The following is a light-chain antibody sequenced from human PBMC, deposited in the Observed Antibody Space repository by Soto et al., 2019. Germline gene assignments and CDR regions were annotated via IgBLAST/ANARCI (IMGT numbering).Light chain of an antibody. Sequence: QSALTQPASVSGSPGQSITISCTGTSSDIGAYNFVYWYQQHPGKAPKLMLYEVNIRPSGVSNRFSGSKSGNTASLTISGLQAEDEADYYCTSWTTSTTMIFGGGTKLTVL. CDR2: EVN. CDR3: TSWTTSTTMI. J-gene: IGLJ2*01. V-gene: IGLV2-14*01. CDR1: SSDIGAYNF.